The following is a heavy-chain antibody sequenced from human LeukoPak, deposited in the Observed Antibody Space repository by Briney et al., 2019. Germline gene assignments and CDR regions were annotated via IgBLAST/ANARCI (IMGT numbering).Heavy chain of an antibody. V-gene: IGHV1-2*02. CDR3: ARRSDDYDSSAYYH. D-gene: IGHD3-22*01. CDR1: GYTFTDYY. J-gene: IGHJ4*02. Sequence: ASVKVSCKASGYTFTDYYMHWVRQAPGQGPERMGWINPNSGGTYYAQTFQGRVTMTRDTSISTAYMELNSLRSEDTAVYYCARRSDDYDSSAYYHWGQGTLVTVSS. CDR2: INPNSGGT.